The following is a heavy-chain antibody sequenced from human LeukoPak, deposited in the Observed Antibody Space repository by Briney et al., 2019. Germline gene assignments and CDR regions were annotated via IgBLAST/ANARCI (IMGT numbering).Heavy chain of an antibody. J-gene: IGHJ4*02. Sequence: GGSLRLSCAASKFAFSSYAMSWVRQAPGKGLEWVSAISGSGGSTYYADSVKGRFTISRDNSMNTLYLQMNSLRAEDTAVYYCAKARAVGIAARHYDYWGQGTLVTVSS. V-gene: IGHV3-23*01. CDR2: ISGSGGST. D-gene: IGHD6-6*01. CDR1: KFAFSSYA. CDR3: AKARAVGIAARHYDY.